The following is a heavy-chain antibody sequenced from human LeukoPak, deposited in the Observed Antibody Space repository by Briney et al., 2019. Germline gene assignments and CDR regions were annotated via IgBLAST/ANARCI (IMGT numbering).Heavy chain of an antibody. Sequence: SVKVSCKASGGTFSSYAISWVRQAPGQGLEWMGGIIPIFGTANYAQKLQGRVTMTTDTSTSTAYMELRSLRSDDTAVYYCARYDFWSGSGTLNWFDPWGQGTLVTVSS. D-gene: IGHD3-3*01. CDR2: IIPIFGTA. CDR1: GGTFSSYA. V-gene: IGHV1-69*05. CDR3: ARYDFWSGSGTLNWFDP. J-gene: IGHJ5*02.